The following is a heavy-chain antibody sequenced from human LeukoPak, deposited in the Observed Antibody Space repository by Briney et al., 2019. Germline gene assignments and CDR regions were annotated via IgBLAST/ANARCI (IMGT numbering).Heavy chain of an antibody. D-gene: IGHD3-10*01. J-gene: IGHJ4*02. CDR2: INHSGST. CDR1: GGSFSGYY. Sequence: PSETLSLTCAVSGGSFSGYYWSWIRQPPGKGLEWIGEINHSGSTNYNPSLKSRVTISVDTSKNQFSLKLSSVTAADTAVYYCARGRGTMVRASVDYWGQGTLVTVSS. V-gene: IGHV4-34*01. CDR3: ARGRGTMVRASVDY.